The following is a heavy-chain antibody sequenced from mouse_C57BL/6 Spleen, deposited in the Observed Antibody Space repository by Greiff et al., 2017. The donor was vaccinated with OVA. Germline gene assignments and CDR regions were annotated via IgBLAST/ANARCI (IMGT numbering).Heavy chain of an antibody. Sequence: QVQLQQPGAELVKPGASVKLSCKASGYTFTSYWMHWVKQRPGQGLEWIGMIHPNSGSTNYNEKFKSKDTLTVDKSSSTAYMQLSSLTSEDSAVYYCARWATVVEDYWGQGTTLTVAS. CDR3: ARWATVVEDY. CDR1: GYTFTSYW. V-gene: IGHV1-64*01. CDR2: IHPNSGST. J-gene: IGHJ2*01. D-gene: IGHD1-1*01.